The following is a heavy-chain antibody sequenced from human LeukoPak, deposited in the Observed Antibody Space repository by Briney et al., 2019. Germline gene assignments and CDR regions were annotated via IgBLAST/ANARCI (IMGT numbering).Heavy chain of an antibody. Sequence: PGGSLRLSCAASGFIFSNYGMHWVRQAPGMGLEWVAFIRYDGSNKYYVDSVKGRFIISRDNSKNTLYLQMNSLRPEDTAVYYCAKIGYCSSASCLGDTFEIWGQGTMVTVSS. D-gene: IGHD2-2*01. CDR2: IRYDGSNK. CDR1: GFIFSNYG. J-gene: IGHJ3*02. V-gene: IGHV3-30*02. CDR3: AKIGYCSSASCLGDTFEI.